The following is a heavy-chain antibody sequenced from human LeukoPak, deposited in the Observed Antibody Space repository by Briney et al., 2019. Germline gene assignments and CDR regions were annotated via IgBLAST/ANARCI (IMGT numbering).Heavy chain of an antibody. V-gene: IGHV3-11*01. CDR3: ARLEIAAGPPDY. CDR2: ISSSANTI. Sequence: GGSLRLSCAASGFTFSGYYMSWVRQAPGKGLEWVSYISSSANTIYYADSVKGRFTISRDNAQKSLYLQMNSLRAEDTAVYYCARLEIAAGPPDYWGQGTLVTVSS. CDR1: GFTFSGYY. D-gene: IGHD6-25*01. J-gene: IGHJ4*02.